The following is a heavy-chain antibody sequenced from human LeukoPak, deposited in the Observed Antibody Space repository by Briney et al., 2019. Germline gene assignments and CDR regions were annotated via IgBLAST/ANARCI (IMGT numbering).Heavy chain of an antibody. V-gene: IGHV3-7*01. J-gene: IGHJ4*02. D-gene: IGHD7-27*01. Sequence: GGSLRLSCAASGFTFNNYWMTWVRQAPGKGLEWVANINQYGSEKFYVDSVKGRFTISRDNAENSLYLQMNSLRDEDTAVYYCAKTGERDYWGRGTLVTVSS. CDR2: INQYGSEK. CDR3: AKTGERDY. CDR1: GFTFNNYW.